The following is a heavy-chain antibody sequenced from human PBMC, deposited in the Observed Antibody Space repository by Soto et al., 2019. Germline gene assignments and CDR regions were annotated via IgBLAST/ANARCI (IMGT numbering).Heavy chain of an antibody. J-gene: IGHJ6*02. CDR2: AYYRSQWYY. Sequence: SQTLSLTCAISGDSVSSNSAAWNWIRQSPSRGLEWLGRAYYRSQWYYDSAVSVRSRITVIPDTSKNQFSLQLNSVTPEDTAVYYCTKQKVDNRTYNDKDVWGQESTFTISS. CDR3: TKQKVDNRTYNDKDV. V-gene: IGHV6-1*01. CDR1: GDSVSSNSAA. D-gene: IGHD2-2*02.